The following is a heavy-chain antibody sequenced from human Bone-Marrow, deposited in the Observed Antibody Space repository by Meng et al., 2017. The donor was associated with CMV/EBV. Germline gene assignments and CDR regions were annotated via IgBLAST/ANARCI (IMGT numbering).Heavy chain of an antibody. CDR2: INWNGGST. Sequence: GGSLRLSCAASGFTFDDYGMSWVRQAPGKGLEWVSGINWNGGSTGYADSVKGRFTISRDNSKNTLYLQMNSLRAEDTAVYYCAKDQGVYDSSGYYPLGFDYWGQGKLVTVAS. CDR1: GFTFDDYG. J-gene: IGHJ4*02. D-gene: IGHD3-22*01. CDR3: AKDQGVYDSSGYYPLGFDY. V-gene: IGHV3-20*04.